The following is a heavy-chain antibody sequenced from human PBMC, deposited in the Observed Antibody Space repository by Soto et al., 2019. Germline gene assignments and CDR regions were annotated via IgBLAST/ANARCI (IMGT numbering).Heavy chain of an antibody. V-gene: IGHV3-7*01. CDR1: GFSFSSHW. CDR3: ARPLGGRDAFDI. D-gene: IGHD1-26*01. CDR2: IKQDGSDE. Sequence: EVQLVESGGGLVQPGGSLRLSCAASGFSFSSHWMTWVRQAPGKGLQWVANIKQDGSDEYYVDSVKGRFTISRDNAKNSLYLQMNSLRAEDTAVYYCARPLGGRDAFDIWGQGTMVTVSS. J-gene: IGHJ3*02.